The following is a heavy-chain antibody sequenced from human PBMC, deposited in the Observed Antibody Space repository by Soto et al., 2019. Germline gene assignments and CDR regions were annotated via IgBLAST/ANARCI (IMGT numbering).Heavy chain of an antibody. J-gene: IGHJ6*04. D-gene: IGHD3-22*01. Sequence: PGGSLRLSCAASEFTFSSYAMHWVRQAPGKGLEWVAVISYDGSNKYYADSVKGRFTISRDNSKNTLYLKMNSLRAEDTAVYYCARARASAYYDSSGYYYFDYYYYGMDVWGKGTTVTVSS. V-gene: IGHV3-30-3*01. CDR3: ARARASAYYDSSGYYYFDYYYYGMDV. CDR1: EFTFSSYA. CDR2: ISYDGSNK.